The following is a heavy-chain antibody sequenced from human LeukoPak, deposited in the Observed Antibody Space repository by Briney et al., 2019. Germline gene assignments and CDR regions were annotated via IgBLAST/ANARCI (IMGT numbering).Heavy chain of an antibody. CDR3: ARRSGIAVAGAFDY. CDR2: ISGSGGST. V-gene: IGHV3-23*01. D-gene: IGHD6-19*01. J-gene: IGHJ4*02. CDR1: GFTFSTYA. Sequence: PGGSLRLSCAASGFTFSTYAMLWVRQAPGKGLEWVSVISGSGGSTYYADSVKGRFTISRDNSKNTLYLQMNSLRAEDTAVYYCARRSGIAVAGAFDYWGQGTLVTVSS.